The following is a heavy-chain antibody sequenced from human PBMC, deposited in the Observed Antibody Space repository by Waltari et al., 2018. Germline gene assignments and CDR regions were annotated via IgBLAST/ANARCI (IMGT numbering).Heavy chain of an antibody. CDR3: ARSWVGGRSGYSGYDLHFDY. CDR1: GYTFTGYY. Sequence: QVQLVQSGAEVKKPGASVKVSCKASGYTFTGYYMHWVRQAPGQGLEGMGWINPNRGGTNFAQKFQGRVTMTRDTSISTAYMELSRLRSDDTAVYYCARSWVGGRSGYSGYDLHFDYWGQGTLVTVSS. CDR2: INPNRGGT. V-gene: IGHV1-2*02. D-gene: IGHD5-12*01. J-gene: IGHJ4*02.